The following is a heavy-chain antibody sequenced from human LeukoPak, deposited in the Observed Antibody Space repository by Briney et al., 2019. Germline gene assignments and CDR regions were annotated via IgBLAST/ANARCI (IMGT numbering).Heavy chain of an antibody. CDR2: INSDGFSI. V-gene: IGHV3-74*01. Sequence: GGSLRLSCAASGFTFSAYWMHWVRQAPGKGLVGVSRINSDGFSITYADSVKGRFTISRDNAKNTLYLHMNSLRGEDTAVYYCARFYGGSAFDIWGQGTMVTVSS. D-gene: IGHD3-16*01. CDR1: GFTFSAYW. J-gene: IGHJ3*02. CDR3: ARFYGGSAFDI.